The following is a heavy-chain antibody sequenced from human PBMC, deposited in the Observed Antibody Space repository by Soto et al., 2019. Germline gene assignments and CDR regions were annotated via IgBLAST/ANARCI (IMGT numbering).Heavy chain of an antibody. D-gene: IGHD1-26*01. J-gene: IGHJ4*02. V-gene: IGHV3-23*01. Sequence: PGGSLRLSCAASGFTFSTYAMSWVRQAPGTGLEWVSTISGSGGSTDYADSVKGRFTISRDNSKNTLYLQMNSLRAEDTAVYYCAKLGAYVGATIEVKGYYFDYWGQGTLVTVSS. CDR1: GFTFSTYA. CDR3: AKLGAYVGATIEVKGYYFDY. CDR2: ISGSGGST.